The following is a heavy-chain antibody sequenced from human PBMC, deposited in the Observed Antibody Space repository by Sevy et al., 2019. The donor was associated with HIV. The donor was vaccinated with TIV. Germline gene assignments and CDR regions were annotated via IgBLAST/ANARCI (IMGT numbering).Heavy chain of an antibody. CDR1: GFTFSTYA. CDR3: ARVAVTYCTDDCYHRFDY. V-gene: IGHV3-30*09. Sequence: GGSLRLSCVASGFTFSTYALLWVRQAPGKGLEWVSLISYDGNKEYYSNSVRGRFAISRDDSKTTLFLQMNSLRVEDTAVYYCARVAVTYCTDDCYHRFDYWGQGTLVTVSS. D-gene: IGHD2-21*02. CDR2: ISYDGNKE. J-gene: IGHJ4*02.